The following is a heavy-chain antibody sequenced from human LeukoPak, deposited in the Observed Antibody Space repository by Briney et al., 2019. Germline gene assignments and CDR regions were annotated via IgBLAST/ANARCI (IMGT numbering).Heavy chain of an antibody. V-gene: IGHV4-34*01. Sequence: KTSETLSLTCAVYGGSFSGYYWSWIRQPPGKGLEWIGEINHSGSTNYNPSLKSRVTISVDTSKNQFSLKLSSVTAADTAVYYCASTHGRWLQPDAFDIWGQGTMVTVSS. D-gene: IGHD5-24*01. J-gene: IGHJ3*02. CDR1: GGSFSGYY. CDR3: ASTHGRWLQPDAFDI. CDR2: INHSGST.